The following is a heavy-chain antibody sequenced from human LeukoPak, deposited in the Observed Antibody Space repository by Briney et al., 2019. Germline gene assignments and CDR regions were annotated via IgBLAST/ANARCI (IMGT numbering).Heavy chain of an antibody. CDR1: GGTFSSYA. J-gene: IGHJ4*02. D-gene: IGHD3-10*01. V-gene: IGHV1-69*06. CDR2: IIPIFGTA. CDR3: ARVDGSRSLDY. Sequence: ASVKVSCKASGGTFSSYAISWVRQAPGQGLEWMGGIIPIFGTANYAQKFQGRVTITADKSTSTAYMELSSLRSEDTAVYYCARVDGSRSLDYWGQGTLVTVSS.